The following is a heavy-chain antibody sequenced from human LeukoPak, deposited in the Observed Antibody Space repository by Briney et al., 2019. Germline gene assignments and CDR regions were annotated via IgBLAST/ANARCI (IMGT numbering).Heavy chain of an antibody. CDR1: GYTFTSYG. CDR2: VNPLSGNT. Sequence: ASVKVSCKASGYTFTSYGISWVRQAPGQGLEWMGWVNPLSGNTGYSQTFQGRLIMTVNTSTNTAYMELNSLRSEDTAVYYCARGDPYSGSSTPGDYWGQGTLVTVSS. V-gene: IGHV1-8*02. J-gene: IGHJ4*02. D-gene: IGHD1-26*01. CDR3: ARGDPYSGSSTPGDY.